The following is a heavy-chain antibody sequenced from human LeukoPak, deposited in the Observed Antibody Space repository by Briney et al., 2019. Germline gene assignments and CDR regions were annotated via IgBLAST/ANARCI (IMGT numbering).Heavy chain of an antibody. D-gene: IGHD2-15*01. J-gene: IGHJ5*02. Sequence: SETLSVTCTVSGGSISSYYWSWIRQPPGKGLEWIGYIYYSGSTNYNPSLKSRVTISVDTSKNQFSLKLSSVTAADTAVYYCASLSGGSFARWGQGTLVTVSS. V-gene: IGHV4-59*01. CDR1: GGSISSYY. CDR2: IYYSGST. CDR3: ASLSGGSFAR.